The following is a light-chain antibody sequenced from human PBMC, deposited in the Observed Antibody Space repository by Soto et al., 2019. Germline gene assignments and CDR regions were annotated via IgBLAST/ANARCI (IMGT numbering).Light chain of an antibody. J-gene: IGKJ1*01. CDR1: QSVNSNY. CDR2: GIS. Sequence: EIVMTQSPATLSVSPGERATLSCRASQSVNSNYLAWYQQKPGQAPRLLIYGISKRATDIPDRFSGSGSGTDFTLTISRLEPEDFAVYYCQQYGSSPTTFGQGTKVDIK. V-gene: IGKV3-20*01. CDR3: QQYGSSPTT.